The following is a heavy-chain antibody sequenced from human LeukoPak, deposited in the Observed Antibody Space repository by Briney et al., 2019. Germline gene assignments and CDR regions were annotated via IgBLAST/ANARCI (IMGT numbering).Heavy chain of an antibody. CDR3: ARVLAARSGEDAFDI. Sequence: SETLSLTCTVSGGSISSYYWSWIRQPAGKGLEWIGRIYTSGSTNYNPSLKSRVTMSVDTSKNQFSLKLSSVTAADTAVYYCARVLAARSGEDAFDIWGQGTMVTVSS. V-gene: IGHV4-4*07. CDR1: GGSISSYY. J-gene: IGHJ3*02. D-gene: IGHD6-6*01. CDR2: IYTSGST.